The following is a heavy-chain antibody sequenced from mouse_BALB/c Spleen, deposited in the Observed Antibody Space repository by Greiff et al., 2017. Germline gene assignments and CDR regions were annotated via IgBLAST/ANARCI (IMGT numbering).Heavy chain of an antibody. CDR2: INPNNGGT. Sequence: VQLKESGPELVKPGASVKIPCKASGYTFTDYNMDWVKQSHGKSLEWIGDINPNNGGTIYNQKFKGKATLTVDKSSSTAYMELRSLTSEDTAVYYCARGSSSLNYAMDYWGQGTSVTVSS. V-gene: IGHV1-18*01. CDR3: ARGSSSLNYAMDY. CDR1: GYTFTDYN. J-gene: IGHJ4*01. D-gene: IGHD1-1*01.